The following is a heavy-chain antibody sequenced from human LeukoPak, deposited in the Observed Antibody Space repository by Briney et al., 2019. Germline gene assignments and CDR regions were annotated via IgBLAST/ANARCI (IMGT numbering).Heavy chain of an antibody. Sequence: GASMKVSCKASGYTFTSYGISWVRQAPGQGLEWMGWISAYNGNTNYAQKLQGRVTMTTDTSTSTAYMELRSLRSDDTAVYYCARSPGYCCSTSCYVLTDWGQGTMVTVSS. CDR3: ARSPGYCCSTSCYVLTD. CDR1: GYTFTSYG. D-gene: IGHD2-2*01. CDR2: ISAYNGNT. V-gene: IGHV1-18*01. J-gene: IGHJ4*02.